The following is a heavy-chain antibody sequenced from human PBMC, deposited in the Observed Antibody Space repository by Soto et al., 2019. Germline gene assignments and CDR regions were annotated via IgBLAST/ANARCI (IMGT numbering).Heavy chain of an antibody. CDR2: INPNGGIT. CDR1: GYTFTHYY. D-gene: IGHD5-18*01. CDR3: ATSVNSAMAFDY. J-gene: IGHJ4*02. V-gene: IGHV1-46*01. Sequence: ASVKVSCKASGYTFTHYYIHWLRQAPGQGLEWMGIINPNGGITTYAQKFRAGFSMTRDTSTSTVYLELSSLRSEDSAVYYCATSVNSAMAFDYWGQGTLVTVSS.